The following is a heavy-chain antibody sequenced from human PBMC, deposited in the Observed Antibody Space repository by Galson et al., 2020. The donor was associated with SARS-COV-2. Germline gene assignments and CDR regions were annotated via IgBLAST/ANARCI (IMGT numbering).Heavy chain of an antibody. Sequence: GESLKISCAASGFTFSSHAMHWVRQAPGKGLEWVAQIFFDGSDKYYGDSVKGRFTISRDSSKNTVYLQMNNLRADDTAVYYCARDGQTSSGWAFDYWGQGTRVTV. CDR1: GFTFSSHA. J-gene: IGHJ4*02. D-gene: IGHD6-19*01. CDR2: IFFDGSDK. V-gene: IGHV3-33*01. CDR3: ARDGQTSSGWAFDY.